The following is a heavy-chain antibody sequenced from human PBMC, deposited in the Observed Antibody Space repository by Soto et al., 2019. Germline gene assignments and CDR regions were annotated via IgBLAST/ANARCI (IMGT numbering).Heavy chain of an antibody. V-gene: IGHV3-49*03. CDR2: IRSKAYGGTT. D-gene: IGHD6-6*01. Sequence: LRLSCTASGFTFGDYAMSWFRQAPGKGLEWVGFIRSKAYGGTTEYAASVKGRFTISRDDSKSIAYLQMNSLKTEDTAVYYCTRFYAARPYYCYYGMDVWGQGTTVAFSS. J-gene: IGHJ6*02. CDR1: GFTFGDYA. CDR3: TRFYAARPYYCYYGMDV.